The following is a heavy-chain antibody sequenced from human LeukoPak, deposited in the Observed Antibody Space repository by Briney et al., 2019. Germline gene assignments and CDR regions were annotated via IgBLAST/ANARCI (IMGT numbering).Heavy chain of an antibody. J-gene: IGHJ1*01. CDR3: ATCFNWNCNFQH. D-gene: IGHD1-7*01. V-gene: IGHV3-30*02. Sequence: GGSLRLSCAASGFTFSNYGIHWVRQAPGKGLEWVAFISYDGSNKYFADSVKGRFTISRDNSKNTLYLQMNSLRAEDTAVYYCATCFNWNCNFQHWGQGTLVTVSS. CDR1: GFTFSNYG. CDR2: ISYDGSNK.